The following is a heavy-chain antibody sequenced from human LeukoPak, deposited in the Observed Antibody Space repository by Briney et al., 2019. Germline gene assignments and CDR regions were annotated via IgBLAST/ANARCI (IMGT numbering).Heavy chain of an antibody. CDR3: TTEERSFDAFDI. CDR1: GFTFSNAW. J-gene: IGHJ3*02. Sequence: GGSLRLSCAASGFTFSNAWMSWVRQAPGKGLEWVGRIKSKTDGGTTDYAAPVKGRFTISRDDSKNTLYLQMDSLKTEDTAVYYCTTEERSFDAFDIWGQGTMVTVSS. D-gene: IGHD6-13*01. V-gene: IGHV3-15*01. CDR2: IKSKTDGGTT.